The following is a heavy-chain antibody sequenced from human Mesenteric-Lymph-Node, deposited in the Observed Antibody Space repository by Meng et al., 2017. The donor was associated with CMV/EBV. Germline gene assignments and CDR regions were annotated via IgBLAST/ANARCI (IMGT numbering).Heavy chain of an antibody. J-gene: IGHJ5*02. CDR3: ARVDTNEEGNWFDP. Sequence: ASVKVSCKASGYTFTSYGISWVRQAPGQGLEWMGWISAYNGNTNYAKKLQGRVTMTIDTSTSTAYMELRSLRSDDTAVYYCARVDTNEEGNWFDPWGQGTLVTVSS. CDR1: GYTFTSYG. D-gene: IGHD5-18*01. V-gene: IGHV1-18*01. CDR2: ISAYNGNT.